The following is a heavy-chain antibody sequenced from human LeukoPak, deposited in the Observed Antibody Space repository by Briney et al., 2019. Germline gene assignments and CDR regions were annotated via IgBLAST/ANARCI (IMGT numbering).Heavy chain of an antibody. CDR2: ISISSSYI. V-gene: IGHV3-21*01. J-gene: IGHJ4*02. Sequence: GGSLRLSCAASGFTFSDYSMNWVRQAPRKGLQGVSSISISSSYIFYADSMKGRFTISRDNAKNSLFLQMNSLRAEDTAVYYCARIQTGYYGSFDFWGQGTMVTVSS. CDR1: GFTFSDYS. CDR3: ARIQTGYYGSFDF. D-gene: IGHD3-9*01.